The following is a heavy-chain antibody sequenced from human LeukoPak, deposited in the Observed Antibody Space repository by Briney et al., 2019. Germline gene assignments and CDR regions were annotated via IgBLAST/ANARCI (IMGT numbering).Heavy chain of an antibody. D-gene: IGHD3-22*01. Sequence: GGSLRLSCAASAFTFSSYWMSWIRQAPGKGLEWVANIKEDGSEQYYVDSLKGRFTISRDNAKNSLYLQMNSLRAEDTAVYYCVRDSYSRDLDYWGQGTLVTVSS. V-gene: IGHV3-7*01. J-gene: IGHJ4*02. CDR2: IKEDGSEQ. CDR1: AFTFSSYW. CDR3: VRDSYSRDLDY.